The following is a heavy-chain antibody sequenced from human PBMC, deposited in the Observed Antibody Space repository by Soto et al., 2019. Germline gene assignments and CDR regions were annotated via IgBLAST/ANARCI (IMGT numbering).Heavy chain of an antibody. J-gene: IGHJ4*02. D-gene: IGHD4-17*01. CDR3: ASLYGDYVSY. CDR2: IYYSGST. CDR1: GGSISSYY. V-gene: IGHV4-59*08. Sequence: TSETLSLTCTVSGGSISSYYWSCIRQPPGKGLEWIGYIYYSGSTNYNPSLKSRVTISVDTSKNQFSLKLSSVTAADTAVYFCASLYGDYVSYWGQGTLVTVS.